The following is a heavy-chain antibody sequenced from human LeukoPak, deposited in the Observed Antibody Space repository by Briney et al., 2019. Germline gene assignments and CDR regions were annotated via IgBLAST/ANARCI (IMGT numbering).Heavy chain of an antibody. V-gene: IGHV4-59*01. CDR1: GGSISSYY. Sequence: SETLSLTCAVAGGSISSYYWSWIRQPPGKGLEWIGYIYYSGSTNYNPSLKSRVTISVDPSKHQFSLKLSSVTAADTAVYYCARAPTYYYDSSGYLFDYWGQGTLVTVSS. CDR3: ARAPTYYYDSSGYLFDY. J-gene: IGHJ4*02. CDR2: IYYSGST. D-gene: IGHD3-22*01.